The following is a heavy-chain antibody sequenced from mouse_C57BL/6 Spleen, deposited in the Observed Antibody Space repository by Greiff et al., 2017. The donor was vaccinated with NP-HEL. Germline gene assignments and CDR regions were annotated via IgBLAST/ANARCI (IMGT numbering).Heavy chain of an antibody. CDR3: EGSGGDYDYSRVGY. CDR2: IYPGDGDT. D-gene: IGHD2-4*01. CDR1: GYAFSSYW. V-gene: IGHV1-80*01. Sequence: QVQLKQSGAELVKPGASVKISCKASGYAFSSYWMNWVKQRPGKGLEWIGQIYPGDGDTNYNGKFKGKATLTADKSSSTAYMQLSSLTSEDSTGYFCEGSGGDYDYSRVGYWGQGTTLTVSS. J-gene: IGHJ2*01.